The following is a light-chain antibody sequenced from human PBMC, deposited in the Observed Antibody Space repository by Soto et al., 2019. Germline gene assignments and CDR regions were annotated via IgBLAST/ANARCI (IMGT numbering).Light chain of an antibody. CDR3: QKLDNFPLT. Sequence: IQLTQSPSSLSASVGDRVTITCRASQGISSYLGWYQQKPGKAPKLLIYGASTLQSGVPSRFSGSGSGTDFTLTISSLQPEDFASYYCQKLDNFPLTFGQGTRLEIK. CDR2: GAS. CDR1: QGISSY. V-gene: IGKV1-9*01. J-gene: IGKJ5*01.